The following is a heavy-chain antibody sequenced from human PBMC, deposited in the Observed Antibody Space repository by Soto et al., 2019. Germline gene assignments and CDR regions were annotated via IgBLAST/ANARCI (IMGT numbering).Heavy chain of an antibody. CDR1: GFTLKDHA. D-gene: IGHD6-19*01. J-gene: IGHJ4*02. CDR2: ITAKGGTR. V-gene: IGHV3-20*04. Sequence: EGQLVESGGGVVRPGGSLRLSCAASGFTLKDHAVTWIRQGPGRGLEWVSSITAKGGTRAYGDSVKGRFTISRDNAKNYVDLQLSDLRVEDTARYYCVRGGQWLEPLDSGGQGTPVTVSS. CDR3: VRGGQWLEPLDS.